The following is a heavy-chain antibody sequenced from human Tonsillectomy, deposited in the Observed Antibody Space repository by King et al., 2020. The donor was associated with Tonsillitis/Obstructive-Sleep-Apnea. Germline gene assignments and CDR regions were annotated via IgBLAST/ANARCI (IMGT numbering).Heavy chain of an antibody. CDR1: GGTFSSYA. V-gene: IGHV1-69*01. Sequence: QLVQSGAEVKKPGSSVKVSCKASGGTFSSYAISWVRQAPGQGLEWMGGIIPIFGTANYAQKVQGRVTITADESTSTASMELSSLRSEDTAVYNCAREREADDYGDYDAPWNSSAFDIWGQGTMVTVSS. J-gene: IGHJ3*02. CDR2: IIPIFGTA. CDR3: AREREADDYGDYDAPWNSSAFDI. D-gene: IGHD4-17*01.